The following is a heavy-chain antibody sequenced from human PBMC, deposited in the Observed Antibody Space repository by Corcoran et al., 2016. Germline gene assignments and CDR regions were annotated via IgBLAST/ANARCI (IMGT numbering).Heavy chain of an antibody. D-gene: IGHD3-10*01. CDR3: ARDRNRYGSGTNWFDP. V-gene: IGHV3-33*01. CDR1: GFTFSSYG. CDR2: IWYDGSNK. J-gene: IGHJ5*02. Sequence: QVQLVESGGGVVQPGRSLRLSCAASGFTFSSYGMHWVRQAPGKGLEWVAVIWYDGSNKYYADSVKGRFTISRDNSKNTLYLQTNSLRAEDTAVYYCARDRNRYGSGTNWFDPWGQGTLVTVSS.